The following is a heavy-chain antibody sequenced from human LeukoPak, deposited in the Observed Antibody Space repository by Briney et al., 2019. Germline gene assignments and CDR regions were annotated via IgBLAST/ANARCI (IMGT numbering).Heavy chain of an antibody. CDR1: GYTFTSYG. Sequence: ASVKVSCKASGYTFTSYGVTWVRQAPGQGLEWMGWISAYNGNTNYAQNVQGRVTMSRDTSTSTAYMELRSLRSDDTAVYYCAREREGYQLPIMRRYNWFDPWGQGTLVTVSS. V-gene: IGHV1-18*01. CDR3: AREREGYQLPIMRRYNWFDP. CDR2: ISAYNGNT. J-gene: IGHJ5*02. D-gene: IGHD2-2*01.